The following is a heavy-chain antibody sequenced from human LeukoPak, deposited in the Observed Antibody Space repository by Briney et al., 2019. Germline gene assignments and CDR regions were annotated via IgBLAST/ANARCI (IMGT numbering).Heavy chain of an antibody. J-gene: IGHJ4*02. V-gene: IGHV1-18*01. CDR2: ISAYNGNT. CDR1: GYTFTSYG. D-gene: IGHD4-17*01. CDR3: ARGDHDYGDYTLGY. Sequence: GASVKVSCKASGYTFTSYGISWVRQAPGQGLEWMGWISAYNGNTNYAQKLRGRVTMTTDTSTSTAYMELRSLRSDDTAVYYCARGDHDYGDYTLGYWGQGTLVTVSS.